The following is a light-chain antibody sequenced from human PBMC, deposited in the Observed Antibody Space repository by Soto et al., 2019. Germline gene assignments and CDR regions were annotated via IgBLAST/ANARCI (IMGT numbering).Light chain of an antibody. CDR1: QSVSSY. Sequence: PGERATLSCRASQSVSSYLAWYQQKPGQAPRLLIYDASNRATGIPARFSGSGSGTDFTLTISGLEPEDFAVYYCQQRSNWPPITFGQGTRLEIK. CDR2: DAS. CDR3: QQRSNWPPIT. V-gene: IGKV3-11*01. J-gene: IGKJ5*01.